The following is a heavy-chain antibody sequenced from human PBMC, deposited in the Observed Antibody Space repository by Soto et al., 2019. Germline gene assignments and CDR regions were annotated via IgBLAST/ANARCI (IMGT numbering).Heavy chain of an antibody. J-gene: IGHJ6*03. Sequence: QVQLVQSGAEVKKPGASVTVSCRSSGDTFNDYYIHWVRQAPGQGLGWMGWINPNGGVTKYAQKFQGWVSMTRDTSIRTVYTQLSRLRSDDTAVHYCARESGAATATLDYYYFYMDVWGTGTTVTVSS. CDR2: INPNGGVT. D-gene: IGHD1-26*01. V-gene: IGHV1-2*04. CDR3: ARESGAATATLDYYYFYMDV. CDR1: GDTFNDYY.